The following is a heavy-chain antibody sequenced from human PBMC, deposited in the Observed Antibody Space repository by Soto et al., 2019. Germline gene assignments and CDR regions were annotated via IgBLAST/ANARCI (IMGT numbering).Heavy chain of an antibody. Sequence: ASVKVSCKASGYTFTSYAMHWVRQAPGQKLEWMGWINAGNGNTKYSQKFQGRVTITRDTSASTAYMELSSLRSEDTAVYYCARDPSYYGMDVWGQGTTVTVSS. CDR2: INAGNGNT. CDR3: ARDPSYYGMDV. CDR1: GYTFTSYA. J-gene: IGHJ6*02. V-gene: IGHV1-3*01.